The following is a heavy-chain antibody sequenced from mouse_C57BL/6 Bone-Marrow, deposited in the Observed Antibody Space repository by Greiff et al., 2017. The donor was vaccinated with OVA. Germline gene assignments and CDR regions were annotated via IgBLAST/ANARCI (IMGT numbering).Heavy chain of an antibody. CDR1: GFTFSSYG. J-gene: IGHJ1*03. CDR3: ARQFITTVVARYFDV. Sequence: DVQLVESGGDLVKPGGSLKLSCAASGFTFSSYGMSWVRQTPDKRLEWVATISSGGSYTYYPDSVKGRFTISRDNAKNTLYLQMSSLKSEDTAMYYCARQFITTVVARYFDVWGTGTTVTVSS. V-gene: IGHV5-6*01. D-gene: IGHD1-1*01. CDR2: ISSGGSYT.